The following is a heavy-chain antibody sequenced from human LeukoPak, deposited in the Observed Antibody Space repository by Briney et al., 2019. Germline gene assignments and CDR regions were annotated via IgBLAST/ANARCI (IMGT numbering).Heavy chain of an antibody. CDR1: GGSFSEYY. J-gene: IGHJ4*02. V-gene: IGHV3-23*01. Sequence: LSLTCAVYGGSFSEYYWSWVRQAPGKGLEWVSAISGSGGSTYYADSVKGRFTISRDNSKDTLYLQMNSLRAEDTAVYYCAKDPRYWGQGTLVTVSS. CDR3: AKDPRY. CDR2: ISGSGGST.